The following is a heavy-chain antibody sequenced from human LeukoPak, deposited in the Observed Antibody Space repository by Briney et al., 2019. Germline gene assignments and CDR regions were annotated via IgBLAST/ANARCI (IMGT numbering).Heavy chain of an antibody. CDR2: IYPGDSST. CDR1: GYTFSSYW. Sequence: GESLKISCRASGYTFSSYWIAWVRQRPGKGLEWMGIIYPGDSSTRYSPSFQGQVTISADKSVITAHLQWRSLKASDTAIYYCARHFRSPKAVADPYYFDSWGQGTLVTVSS. V-gene: IGHV5-51*01. D-gene: IGHD6-19*01. J-gene: IGHJ4*02. CDR3: ARHFRSPKAVADPYYFDS.